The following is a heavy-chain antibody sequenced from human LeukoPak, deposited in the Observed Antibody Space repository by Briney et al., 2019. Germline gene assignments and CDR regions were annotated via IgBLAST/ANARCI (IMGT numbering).Heavy chain of an antibody. CDR3: ARCSSSKSYYFDY. D-gene: IGHD6-6*01. V-gene: IGHV1-69*04. CDR1: GGTFSSYA. CDR2: IIPILGIA. J-gene: IGHJ4*02. Sequence: ASVKVSCKASGGTFSSYAISWVRQAPGQGLEWMGRIIPILGIANYAQKLQGRVTITADKSTSTAYMELSSLRSEDTAVYYCARCSSSKSYYFDYWGQGTLVTVSS.